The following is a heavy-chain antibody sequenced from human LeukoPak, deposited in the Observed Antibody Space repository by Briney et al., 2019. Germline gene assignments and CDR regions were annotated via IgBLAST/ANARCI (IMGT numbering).Heavy chain of an antibody. D-gene: IGHD1/OR15-1a*01. CDR2: MSGSGSGGRT. Sequence: PGGSLRLSCAASGFTFSSYAMGWVRQAPGKGLEWVSAMSGSGSGGRTYYADSVKGRFTISRDNAKNTLYLQMKSLRAEDAAVYYCATLRATGTSDCWGQGTLVTVSS. J-gene: IGHJ4*02. V-gene: IGHV3-23*01. CDR3: ATLRATGTSDC. CDR1: GFTFSSYA.